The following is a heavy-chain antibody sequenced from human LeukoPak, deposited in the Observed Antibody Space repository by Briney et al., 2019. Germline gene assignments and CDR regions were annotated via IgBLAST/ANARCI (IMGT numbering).Heavy chain of an antibody. V-gene: IGHV3-73*01. Sequence: GGSLKLSCAASGFTFSGSAMHWVRQASGKGLEWVGRIRSKANSYATAYAASVKGRFTISRDDSKNTAYLQMSSLKTEDTAVYYCTRRSSSSSSEFDYWGQGTLVTVSS. CDR2: IRSKANSYAT. CDR1: GFTFSGSA. J-gene: IGHJ4*02. CDR3: TRRSSSSSSEFDY. D-gene: IGHD6-6*01.